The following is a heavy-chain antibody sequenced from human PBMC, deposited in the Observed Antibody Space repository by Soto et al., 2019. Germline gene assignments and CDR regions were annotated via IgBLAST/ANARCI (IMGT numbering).Heavy chain of an antibody. V-gene: IGHV1-8*01. CDR2: MNPKSGNT. CDR3: ARGPGYYDRSGYGV. J-gene: IGHJ4*02. D-gene: IGHD3-22*01. CDR1: GYTFTSYD. Sequence: QVQLVQSGAEVKKPGASVKVSCKASGYTFTSYDINWVRQATGQGLEWMGWMNPKSGNTGYAQKFQGTVTMTRITSISTAYMELSSLRSEDTAVYYCARGPGYYDRSGYGVWGQGTLLTVSS.